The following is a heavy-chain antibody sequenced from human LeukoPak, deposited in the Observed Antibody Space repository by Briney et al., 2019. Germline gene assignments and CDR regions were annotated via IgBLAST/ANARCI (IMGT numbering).Heavy chain of an antibody. CDR1: GFTFSSYG. CDR2: ISHDGSNK. V-gene: IGHV3-30*18. Sequence: GGSLRLSCAASGFTFSSYGMHWARQAPGKGLEWVAVISHDGSNKYYADSVKGRFTISRDNSKNTLYLQMNSLRAEDTAVYYCAKDLGCSGSSCYSAFDIWGQGTMVTVSS. J-gene: IGHJ3*02. D-gene: IGHD2-15*01. CDR3: AKDLGCSGSSCYSAFDI.